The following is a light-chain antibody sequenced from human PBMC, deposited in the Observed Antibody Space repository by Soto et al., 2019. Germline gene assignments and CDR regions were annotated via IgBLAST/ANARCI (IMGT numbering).Light chain of an antibody. Sequence: EIVLTQSPATLSLSPGERATLSCMASQSVSSFLAWYQQKPGQAPRLLIHDASIRSTGIPARFSGSGSGTDFTLTISSLEPEDFAVYYCQQGSNWPPGLTFGGGTKVDIK. CDR3: QQGSNWPPGLT. CDR1: QSVSSF. J-gene: IGKJ4*01. V-gene: IGKV3-11*01. CDR2: DAS.